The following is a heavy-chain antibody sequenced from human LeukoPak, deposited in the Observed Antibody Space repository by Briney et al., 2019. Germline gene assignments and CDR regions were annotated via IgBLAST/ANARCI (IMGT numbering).Heavy chain of an antibody. J-gene: IGHJ4*02. CDR1: GFTFDDYA. CDR2: ISWNGGSI. Sequence: GGSLRLSCAASGFTFDDYAMHWVRQAPGKGLEWVSGISWNGGSIGYADSVKGRFTISRDNAKNSLYRQMNSLRAEDTALYYCAKGFYYDSSGYFDYWGQGTLVTVSS. V-gene: IGHV3-9*01. CDR3: AKGFYYDSSGYFDY. D-gene: IGHD3-22*01.